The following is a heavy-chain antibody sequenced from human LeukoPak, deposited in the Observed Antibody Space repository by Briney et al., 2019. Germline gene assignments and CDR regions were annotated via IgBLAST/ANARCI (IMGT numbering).Heavy chain of an antibody. CDR3: ARAGFDFWSGYYNWFDP. J-gene: IGHJ5*02. Sequence: SETLSLTCAVYGGSFSGYYWSWIRQPPGKGLEWIGEINHSGSTTYNPSLKSRVTISVDTSKNQFSLKLSSVTAADTAVYYCARAGFDFWSGYYNWFDPWGQGTLVTVSS. V-gene: IGHV4-34*01. CDR2: INHSGST. CDR1: GGSFSGYY. D-gene: IGHD3-3*01.